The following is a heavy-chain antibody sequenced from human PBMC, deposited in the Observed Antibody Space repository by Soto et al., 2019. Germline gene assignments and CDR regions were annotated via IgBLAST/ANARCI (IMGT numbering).Heavy chain of an antibody. J-gene: IGHJ6*03. CDR3: AGLLDSPRTYYMDV. D-gene: IGHD3-3*01. Sequence: QVQLQESGPGLVSPSQTLSLTCTVSGGSISSGGYYWSWIRQHPGKGLEWIGYIYYTGSTYYKPSLKSRVIISVDTSKNQFSLKLSSVTAADTAVYYCAGLLDSPRTYYMDVWGKGNTVTVSS. CDR2: IYYTGST. CDR1: GGSISSGGYY. V-gene: IGHV4-31*03.